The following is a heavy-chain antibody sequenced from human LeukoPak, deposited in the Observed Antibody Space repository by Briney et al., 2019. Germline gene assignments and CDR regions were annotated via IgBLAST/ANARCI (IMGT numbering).Heavy chain of an antibody. CDR3: AKDLGESGWYSHPGGY. CDR2: ISGSGGNT. J-gene: IGHJ4*02. Sequence: GGSLRLSCAASGFTFSSYAMSWVRQAPGKGLEWVSAISGSGGNTYYADSVKGRFTISRDNSKNTLYLQMNSLRAEDTAVYYCAKDLGESGWYSHPGGYWGQGTLVSVFS. D-gene: IGHD6-19*01. CDR1: GFTFSSYA. V-gene: IGHV3-23*01.